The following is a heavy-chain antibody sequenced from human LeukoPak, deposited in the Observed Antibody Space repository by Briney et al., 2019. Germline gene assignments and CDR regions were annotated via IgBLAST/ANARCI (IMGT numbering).Heavy chain of an antibody. Sequence: GGSLRLSCVASGLTFDDYYMSWVRQAPGAGLEWVSGINKNGDSAYYADSVKGRFTISRDNSKNTLFLQINSLRAEDTAIYDCAKDIHNWGSDYWGQGTLVTVPS. D-gene: IGHD3-16*01. CDR2: INKNGDSA. J-gene: IGHJ4*02. CDR1: GLTFDDYY. V-gene: IGHV3-23*01. CDR3: AKDIHNWGSDY.